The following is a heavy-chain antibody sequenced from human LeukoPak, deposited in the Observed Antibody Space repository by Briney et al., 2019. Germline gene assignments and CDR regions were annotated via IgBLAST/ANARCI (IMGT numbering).Heavy chain of an antibody. Sequence: PGGSLRLSCAASGFTFSSYAMSWVRQAPGKGLEWVSAISGSGGSIYYADSVKGRFTISGDNSKNTLYLQMNSLRAENTAVYYCAKDWWGTPGTFDYWGQGTLVTVSS. J-gene: IGHJ4*02. CDR3: AKDWWGTPGTFDY. V-gene: IGHV3-23*01. CDR2: ISGSGGSI. CDR1: GFTFSSYA. D-gene: IGHD3-16*01.